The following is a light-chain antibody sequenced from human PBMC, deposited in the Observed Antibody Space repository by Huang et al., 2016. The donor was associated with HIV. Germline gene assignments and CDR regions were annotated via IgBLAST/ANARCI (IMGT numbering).Light chain of an antibody. V-gene: IGKV3-11*01. CDR1: QSVGNS. Sequence: EIVLTQSPATLSLSPGERATLSCRASQSVGNSLAWYQQKPGQTPRLLIYQASDRASGIQARFGGSGSGADFTLTISSLEPEDFAVYYCQQGTTFGPGTRVDIK. CDR2: QAS. J-gene: IGKJ3*01. CDR3: QQGTT.